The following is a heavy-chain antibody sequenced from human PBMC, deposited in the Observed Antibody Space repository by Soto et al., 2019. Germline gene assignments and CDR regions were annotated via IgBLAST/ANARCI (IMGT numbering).Heavy chain of an antibody. CDR2: MYNSGST. CDR1: GGSISGYY. Sequence: PSETLSLTCTVSGGSISGYYWSWIRRPPGKGLEWIGYMYNSGSTVYNPPFKSRVTISVDTYKNQFSLKLSSVTAEDTAVYYCAKNSGYERNYYYYGMDVWGQGTTVTVSS. V-gene: IGHV4-59*01. CDR3: AKNSGYERNYYYYGMDV. D-gene: IGHD5-12*01. J-gene: IGHJ6*02.